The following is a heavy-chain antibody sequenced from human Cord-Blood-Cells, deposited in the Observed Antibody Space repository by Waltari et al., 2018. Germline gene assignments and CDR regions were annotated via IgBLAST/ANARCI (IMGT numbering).Heavy chain of an antibody. CDR1: GGSFSGYY. V-gene: IGHV4-34*01. CDR3: ATSGIAAAGKAYYYGMDV. D-gene: IGHD6-13*01. Sequence: QVQLQQWGAGLLKPSETLSLTCAVYGGSFSGYYWSWIRQPPGKGLEWIGEINHSGSTNYNPSLKSRVTISVDTSKNQFSLKLSSVTAADTAVYYCATSGIAAAGKAYYYGMDVWGQGTTVTVSS. CDR2: INHSGST. J-gene: IGHJ6*02.